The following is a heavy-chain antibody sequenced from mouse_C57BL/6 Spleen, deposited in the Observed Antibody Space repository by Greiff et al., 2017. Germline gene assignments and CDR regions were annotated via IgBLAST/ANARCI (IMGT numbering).Heavy chain of an antibody. J-gene: IGHJ4*01. V-gene: IGHV1-81*01. D-gene: IGHD1-1*01. CDR1: GYTFTSYG. CDR2: IYPRSGNT. CDR3: ARNEVVSYYYAMDY. Sequence: VQLQQSGAELARPGASVKLSCKASGYTFTSYGISWVKQRTGQGLEWIGEIYPRSGNTYYNEKFKGKATLTADKSSSTAYMELRSLTSEDSAVXFCARNEVVSYYYAMDYWGQGTSVTVSS.